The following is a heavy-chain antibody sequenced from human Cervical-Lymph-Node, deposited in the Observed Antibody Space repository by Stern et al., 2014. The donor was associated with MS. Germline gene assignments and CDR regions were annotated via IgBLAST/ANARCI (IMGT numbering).Heavy chain of an antibody. Sequence: QLVQSGAEVRKPWASVKVSCKASGYSFTSYGISWVRQAPGQGLEWMGWISADDGNTDYAQKFQGRVSMTTDTSTSTAYMELMSLRSDDTAVYYCARDRCSSTICYGSWFDPWGQGTLVTVSS. D-gene: IGHD2-2*01. CDR1: GYSFTSYG. CDR2: ISADDGNT. CDR3: ARDRCSSTICYGSWFDP. V-gene: IGHV1-18*01. J-gene: IGHJ5*02.